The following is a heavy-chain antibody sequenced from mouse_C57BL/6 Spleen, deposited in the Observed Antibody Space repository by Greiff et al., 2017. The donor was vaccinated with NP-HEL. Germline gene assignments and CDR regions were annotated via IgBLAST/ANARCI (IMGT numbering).Heavy chain of an antibody. CDR1: GYTFTSYW. J-gene: IGHJ2*01. CDR3: ARREGLRREDFDY. CDR2: IDPSDSYT. V-gene: IGHV1-69*01. D-gene: IGHD2-4*01. Sequence: QVQLQQPGAELVMPGASVKLSCKASGYTFTSYWMHWVKQRPGQGLEWIGEIDPSDSYTNYNQKFKGKSTLTVDKSSSTAYMQLSSLTSEDAAIYDCARREGLRREDFDYWGQGTTLTVSS.